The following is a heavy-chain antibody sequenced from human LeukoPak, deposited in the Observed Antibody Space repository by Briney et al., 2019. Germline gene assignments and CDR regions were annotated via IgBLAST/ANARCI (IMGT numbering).Heavy chain of an antibody. Sequence: SVKVSCKASGGTFSSYAISWVRQAPGQGLEWMGRIIPIFGTANYAQKFQGRVTITTDESTSTAYMELSSLRSEDTAVYYCATRGMQEVTYYYYYMDXXGKGXXVTV. J-gene: IGHJ6*03. CDR1: GGTFSSYA. V-gene: IGHV1-69*05. CDR2: IIPIFGTA. CDR3: ATRGMQEVTYYYYYMDX. D-gene: IGHD2-15*01.